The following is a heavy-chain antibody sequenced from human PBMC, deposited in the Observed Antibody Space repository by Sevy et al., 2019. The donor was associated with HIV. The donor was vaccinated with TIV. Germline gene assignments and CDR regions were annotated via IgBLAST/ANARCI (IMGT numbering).Heavy chain of an antibody. CDR2: INPNRGGT. J-gene: IGHJ4*02. Sequence: ASVKVSCKASGYTFTGYYMHWVRQAPGQGLEWMGWINPNRGGTNYAQKFQGRVTMTRDTSISTAYMELSRLRSDDTAVYYCARDQEDYYGSGSYSGYWGQGTLVTVSS. V-gene: IGHV1-2*02. D-gene: IGHD3-10*01. CDR1: GYTFTGYY. CDR3: ARDQEDYYGSGSYSGY.